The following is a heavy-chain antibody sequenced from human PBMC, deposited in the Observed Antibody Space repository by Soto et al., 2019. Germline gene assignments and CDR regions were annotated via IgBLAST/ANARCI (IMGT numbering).Heavy chain of an antibody. Sequence: QVQLVESGGGVVQPGRSLRLSCAASGFNFSSYGMHWVRQAPGKGLAWVAVLWYDASNKYYADSVKGRFTISRDISKKTLYLHGNSLRADDTAVYYCARAGRLLDYWGQGTLVTVSS. CDR1: GFNFSSYG. CDR2: LWYDASNK. J-gene: IGHJ4*02. D-gene: IGHD2-21*02. V-gene: IGHV3-33*01. CDR3: ARAGRLLDY.